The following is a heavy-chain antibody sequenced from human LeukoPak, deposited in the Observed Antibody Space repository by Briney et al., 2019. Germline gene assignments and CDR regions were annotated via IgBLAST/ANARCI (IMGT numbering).Heavy chain of an antibody. V-gene: IGHV4-59*01. CDR3: ARGGGYASPIGY. D-gene: IGHD5-12*01. CDR2: IYHSGST. Sequence: SETLSLTCTVSGGSISNYYWSWIRQPPGKGLEWIGHIYHSGSTNYNPSLKSRVTISVDTSKNQFSLKLSSVTAADTAVYYCARGGGYASPIGYWGQGALVTVSS. CDR1: GGSISNYY. J-gene: IGHJ4*02.